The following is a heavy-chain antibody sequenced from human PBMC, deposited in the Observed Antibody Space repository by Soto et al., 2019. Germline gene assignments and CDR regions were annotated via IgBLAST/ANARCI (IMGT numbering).Heavy chain of an antibody. D-gene: IGHD3-9*01. CDR1: GDSINSDKYY. J-gene: IGHJ4*02. CDR2: IYFRGNT. CDR3: ARLEGLATISYYFDF. V-gene: IGHV4-39*01. Sequence: QLQLQESGPGLVKPSETLSLTCSVSGDSINSDKYYWGWIRQPPGKGLEWIGSIYFRGNTYYNPSLQTRVTISLDKSKRQFSRKLNSVTAADSAVYFCARLEGLATISYYFDFWGQGALVTVSS.